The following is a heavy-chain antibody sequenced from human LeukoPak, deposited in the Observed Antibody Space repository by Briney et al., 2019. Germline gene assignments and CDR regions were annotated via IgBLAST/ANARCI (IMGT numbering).Heavy chain of an antibody. CDR2: INAVNGNT. J-gene: IGHJ4*02. V-gene: IGHV1-3*01. CDR3: ARPLTNYYDSSGYYYPLGY. D-gene: IGHD3-22*01. CDR1: GGTFSSYA. Sequence: ASVTVSCKASGGTFSSYAISWVRQAPGQRLEWMGWINAVNGNTKYSQKFQGRVTITRDTSASTAYMELSSLRSEDTAVYYCARPLTNYYDSSGYYYPLGYWGQGTLVTVSS.